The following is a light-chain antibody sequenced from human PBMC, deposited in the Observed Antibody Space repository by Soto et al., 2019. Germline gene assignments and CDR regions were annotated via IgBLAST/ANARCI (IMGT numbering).Light chain of an antibody. V-gene: IGKV1-12*01. J-gene: IGKJ1*01. Sequence: DIQVTQSPSSVSASVGDRVTITCRASQGISSWLAWYQHKPGKAPKLLIYAASSLQSGVPSRFSGSGSGTEFTLTISSLQPEDFATYYCQQANTFPWTFGQGTMVEIK. CDR1: QGISSW. CDR2: AAS. CDR3: QQANTFPWT.